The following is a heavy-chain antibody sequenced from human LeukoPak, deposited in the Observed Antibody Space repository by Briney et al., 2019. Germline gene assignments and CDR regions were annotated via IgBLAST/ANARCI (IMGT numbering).Heavy chain of an antibody. Sequence: PGGSLRLSCAASGFTFSDYYMSWIRQAPGKGLEWVSYISSSSSYTNYADSVKGRFTISRDNAKNSLSLQMNGLRAEDTAVYYCARARGMDDYGDFRIKWGQGTLATVSS. CDR1: GFTFSDYY. D-gene: IGHD4-17*01. J-gene: IGHJ4*02. CDR3: ARARGMDDYGDFRIK. CDR2: ISSSSSYT. V-gene: IGHV3-11*06.